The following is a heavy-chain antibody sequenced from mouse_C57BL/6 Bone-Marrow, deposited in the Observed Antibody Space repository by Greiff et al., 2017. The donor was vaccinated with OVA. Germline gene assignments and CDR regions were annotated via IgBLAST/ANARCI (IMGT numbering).Heavy chain of an antibody. CDR3: ARHPSSVTTVVATDYYAMDY. CDR2: ISGGGGNT. D-gene: IGHD1-1*01. CDR1: GFTFSSYT. V-gene: IGHV5-9*01. Sequence: EVKLVESGGGLVKPGGSLKLSCAASGFTFSSYTMSWVRQTPEKRLEWVATISGGGGNTYYPDSVKGRFTISRDNAKNTLYLQMSSLRSEDTALYYCARHPSSVTTVVATDYYAMDYWGQGTSVTVSS. J-gene: IGHJ4*01.